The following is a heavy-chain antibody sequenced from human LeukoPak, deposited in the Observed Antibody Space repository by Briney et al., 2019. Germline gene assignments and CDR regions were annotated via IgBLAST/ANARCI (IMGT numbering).Heavy chain of an antibody. J-gene: IGHJ4*02. CDR1: GFTFSYNG. V-gene: IGHV3-23*01. D-gene: IGHD5-24*01. CDR3: AKDDAWLQYGN. CDR2: ITGGDSRT. Sequence: GGSLRLSCAASGFTFSYNGMSWVRQAPGKGLEWVSAITGGDSRTFYTDSVKGRFTISRDNSKNTLFLQMNSLRAEDTAVYYCAKDDAWLQYGNWGRGTLVTVSS.